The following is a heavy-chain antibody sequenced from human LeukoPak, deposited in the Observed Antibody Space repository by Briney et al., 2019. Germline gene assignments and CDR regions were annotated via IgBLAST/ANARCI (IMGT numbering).Heavy chain of an antibody. D-gene: IGHD5-12*01. V-gene: IGHV4-31*03. J-gene: IGHJ5*02. CDR2: IYYSGST. Sequence: SGTLSLTCTVSGGSISSGGYYWSWIRQHPGKGLEWIGYIYYSGSTYYNPSLKSRVTISVDTSKNQFSLKLSSVTAADTAVYYCARDLRQKRGYSGYDGPQGGWFDPWGQGTLVTVSS. CDR1: GGSISSGGYY. CDR3: ARDLRQKRGYSGYDGPQGGWFDP.